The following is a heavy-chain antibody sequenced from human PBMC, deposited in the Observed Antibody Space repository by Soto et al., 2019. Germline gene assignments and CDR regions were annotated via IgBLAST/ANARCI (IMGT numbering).Heavy chain of an antibody. Sequence: GGSLRLSCAASGFTFDDYTMHWVRQAPGKGLEWVSLISWDGGSTYYADSVKGRFTISRDNSKNSLYLQMNSLRTEDTALYYCAKDSGGYDSDPFFDYWCQGPLVTVSS. D-gene: IGHD5-12*01. J-gene: IGHJ4*02. CDR2: ISWDGGST. V-gene: IGHV3-43*01. CDR3: AKDSGGYDSDPFFDY. CDR1: GFTFDDYT.